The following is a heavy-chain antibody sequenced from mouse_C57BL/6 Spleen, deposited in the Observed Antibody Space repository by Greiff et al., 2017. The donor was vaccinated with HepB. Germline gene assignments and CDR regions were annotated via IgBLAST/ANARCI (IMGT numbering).Heavy chain of an antibody. CDR2: IYPGSGST. D-gene: IGHD4-1*01. Sequence: QVQLQQPGAELVKPGASVKMSCKASGYTFTSYWITWVKQRPQQGLEWIGDIYPGSGSTNYNEKFKSKATLTVDTSSSTAYMQLSSLTSEDSAVYYCARSGPYYAMDYWGQGTSVTVSS. CDR1: GYTFTSYW. V-gene: IGHV1-55*01. CDR3: ARSGPYYAMDY. J-gene: IGHJ4*01.